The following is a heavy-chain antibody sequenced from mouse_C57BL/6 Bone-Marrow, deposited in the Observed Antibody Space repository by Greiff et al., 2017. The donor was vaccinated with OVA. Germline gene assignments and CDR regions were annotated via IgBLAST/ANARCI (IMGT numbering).Heavy chain of an antibody. Sequence: VQLQQPGAELVKPGASVKMSCKASGYTFTSYWITWVKQRPGQGLEWIGDIYPGSGSTNYNEKFKSKATLTVDTSSSTAYMQLSSLTSEDSAVYYCARDYSNYPHYFDYWGQGTTLTVSS. J-gene: IGHJ2*01. CDR1: GYTFTSYW. D-gene: IGHD2-5*01. CDR3: ARDYSNYPHYFDY. CDR2: IYPGSGST. V-gene: IGHV1-55*01.